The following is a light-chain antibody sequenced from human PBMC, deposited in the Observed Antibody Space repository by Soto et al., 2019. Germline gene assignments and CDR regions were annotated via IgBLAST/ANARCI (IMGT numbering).Light chain of an antibody. V-gene: IGKV3-20*01. J-gene: IGKJ5*01. Sequence: EIVLTQFPFTLSLAPGERATLSCRVSQSVSSNLAWYQQKPGQAPRLLIYGASTRATGIPDRFSGSGSGTDFTLTISRLEPEDFAVFYCQQYGRSITFGQGTRLEI. CDR1: QSVSSN. CDR2: GAS. CDR3: QQYGRSIT.